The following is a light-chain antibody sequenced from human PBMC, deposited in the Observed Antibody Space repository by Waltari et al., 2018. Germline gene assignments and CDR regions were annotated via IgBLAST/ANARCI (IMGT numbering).Light chain of an antibody. CDR2: GAY. V-gene: IGKV3-20*01. Sequence: EIALTQSPGTLSLSPGERATLSCRPSQHIGSSSTYLAWYQQKPGQAPRLLIYGAYTTATGIPDRFSGSGSGTDFTLTISRVEPEDFAVYYCQQYATSPRTFGQGTRVEVK. CDR3: QQYATSPRT. CDR1: QHIGSSSTY. J-gene: IGKJ1*01.